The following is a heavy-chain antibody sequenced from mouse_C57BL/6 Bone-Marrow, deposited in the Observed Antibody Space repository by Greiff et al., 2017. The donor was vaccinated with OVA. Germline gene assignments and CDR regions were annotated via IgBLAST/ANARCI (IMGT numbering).Heavy chain of an antibody. J-gene: IGHJ2*01. Sequence: QVQLQQPGAELVKPGASVKLSCKASGYTFTSYWMQWVKQRPGQGLEWIGEIDPSDSYTNYNQKFKGKATLTVDTSSSTAYMQLSSLTSENSAVYYCARERYYGSYYFDYWGQGTTLTVSS. V-gene: IGHV1-50*01. CDR2: IDPSDSYT. CDR3: ARERYYGSYYFDY. CDR1: GYTFTSYW. D-gene: IGHD1-1*01.